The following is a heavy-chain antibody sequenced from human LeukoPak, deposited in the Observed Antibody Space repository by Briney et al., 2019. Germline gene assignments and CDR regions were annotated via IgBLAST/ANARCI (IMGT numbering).Heavy chain of an antibody. V-gene: IGHV3-7*01. CDR2: IKKDGSEK. CDR3: ARDLSGVTGYTYGRGIDY. Sequence: GGSLRLSRAASGFTFSSYWMSWVRQAPGKGLEWVANIKKDGSEKYYVDSVKGRFTISRDNAKKSLYLQMNSLRAEDTAVYYCARDLSGVTGYTYGRGIDYWGQGTLVTVSS. D-gene: IGHD5-18*01. CDR1: GFTFSSYW. J-gene: IGHJ4*02.